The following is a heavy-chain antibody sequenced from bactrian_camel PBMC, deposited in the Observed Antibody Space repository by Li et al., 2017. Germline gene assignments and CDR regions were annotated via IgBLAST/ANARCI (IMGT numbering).Heavy chain of an antibody. D-gene: IGHD1*01. CDR3: AADPRFPCDVISHSMTF. Sequence: HVQLVESGGGSVQTGGSLTLSCSASGFTDPSYCVGWFRQAPGDEVEGVARIDSRGGSILVADVVKDRFNISQDNAKNTVDLQMSSLKPEDTAIYYCAADPRFPCDVISHSMTFRGQGTQVTVS. V-gene: IGHV3S1*01. CDR1: GFTDPSYC. CDR2: IDSRGGSI. J-gene: IGHJ4*01.